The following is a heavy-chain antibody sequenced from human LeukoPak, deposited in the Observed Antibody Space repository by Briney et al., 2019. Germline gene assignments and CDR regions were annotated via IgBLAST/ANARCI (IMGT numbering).Heavy chain of an antibody. D-gene: IGHD6-13*01. CDR3: ARDSSSWYGGFDY. Sequence: ASVKVSCKASGYTFTGYYIHWVRQAPGQGLEWMGWINPNSGGTNYAQKFQGRVTMTRDTSISTAYMELSRLRSDDTAVYYCARDSSSWYGGFDYWGQGTLVTVSS. CDR1: GYTFTGYY. V-gene: IGHV1-2*02. J-gene: IGHJ4*02. CDR2: INPNSGGT.